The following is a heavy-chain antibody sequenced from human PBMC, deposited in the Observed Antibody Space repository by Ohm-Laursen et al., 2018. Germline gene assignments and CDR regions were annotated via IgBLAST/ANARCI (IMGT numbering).Heavy chain of an antibody. Sequence: SETLSLTCTVSGGSISSYYWSWIRQPPGKGLEWIGYIYYSGSTNYNPSLKSRVTISVDTSKNQFSLKLSSVTAADTAVYYCARVGRGDILTGCSRGPYDAFDIWGQGTMVTVSS. CDR1: GGSISSYY. V-gene: IGHV4-59*01. D-gene: IGHD3-9*01. J-gene: IGHJ3*02. CDR3: ARVGRGDILTGCSRGPYDAFDI. CDR2: IYYSGST.